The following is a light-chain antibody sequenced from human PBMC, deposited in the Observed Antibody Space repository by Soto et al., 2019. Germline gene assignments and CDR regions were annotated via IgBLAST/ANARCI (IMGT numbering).Light chain of an antibody. CDR3: QHYGTSAL. CDR1: QSVSSSY. J-gene: IGKJ3*01. CDR2: DAS. V-gene: IGKV3-20*01. Sequence: EIVLTQSPGTLSLSPGERATLSCRASQSVSSSYLAWYQQKPDQAPRLLIYDASRATGIPDRFSGSGSGTDFTLTITRLEPDDFAVYYCQHYGTSALFGPGTKVDI.